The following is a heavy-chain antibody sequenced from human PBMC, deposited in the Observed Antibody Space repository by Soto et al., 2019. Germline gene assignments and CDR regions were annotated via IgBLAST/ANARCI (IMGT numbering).Heavy chain of an antibody. J-gene: IGHJ4*02. D-gene: IGHD6-19*01. CDR2: INPNSGGT. Sequence: GASVKVSCKASGYTFTGYYMQWVRQAPGQGLEWMGWINPNSGGTNYAQKFQGWVTMTRDTSISTAYMELSRLRSDDTAVYYCARARVRQWLAFDYWGQGTLVTVS. CDR3: ARARVRQWLAFDY. CDR1: GYTFTGYY. V-gene: IGHV1-2*04.